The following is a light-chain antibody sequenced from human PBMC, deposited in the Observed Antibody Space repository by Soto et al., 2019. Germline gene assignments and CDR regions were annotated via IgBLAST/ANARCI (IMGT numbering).Light chain of an antibody. CDR2: ASS. V-gene: IGKV1-27*01. CDR1: QDIRNF. CDR3: QKYSSVPF. Sequence: DIQMTQSPTSLSASVGDRVTITCRASQDIRNFVAWYQQKPGKAPKLLIYASSTLQSGVPSRFSGSRSGTDFTLTINSLQPEHVATYSCQKYSSVPFFGPGTKVEIK. J-gene: IGKJ3*01.